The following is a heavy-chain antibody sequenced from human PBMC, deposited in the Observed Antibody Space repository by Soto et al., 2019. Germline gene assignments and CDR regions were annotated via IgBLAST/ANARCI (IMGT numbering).Heavy chain of an antibody. D-gene: IGHD3-3*01. V-gene: IGHV3-33*01. CDR3: ARETSYEFWSGPQTMDV. CDR1: GFTFSSYV. J-gene: IGHJ6*02. CDR2: VHYDGTKK. Sequence: QVQLVESGGGVVQPGTSLRLSCAPSGFTFSSYVMHWVRQAPGKGLEWVAVVHYDGTKKYYADSVRGRFTISRDNSENILYLQMNILRPDDTAVYFCARETSYEFWSGPQTMDVWGQGTTVTVSS.